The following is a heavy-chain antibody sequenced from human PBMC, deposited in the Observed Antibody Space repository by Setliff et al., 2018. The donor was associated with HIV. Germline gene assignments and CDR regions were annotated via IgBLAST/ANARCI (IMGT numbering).Heavy chain of an antibody. D-gene: IGHD1-26*01. V-gene: IGHV1-69*05. CDR1: GGTFSRYA. CDR2: IIPIFGTA. CDR3: GRGGEISGNYPGVWFDP. Sequence: ASVKVSCKASGGTFSRYAISWVRQAPGQGLEWMGGIIPIFGTANYAQKFQGRVTITTDESTSTAYMELSSLRSEDTAGYFCGRGGEISGNYPGVWFDPWGQGTLVTVSS. J-gene: IGHJ5*02.